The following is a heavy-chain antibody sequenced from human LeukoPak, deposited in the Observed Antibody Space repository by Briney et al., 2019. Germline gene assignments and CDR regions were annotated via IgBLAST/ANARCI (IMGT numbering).Heavy chain of an antibody. D-gene: IGHD3-3*01. V-gene: IGHV3-64*01. CDR1: GFTLSSYA. J-gene: IGHJ4*02. Sequence: GGSLRLSCAASGFTLSSYAMHWVRQAPGKGLEYVSAISSNGGSTYYANSVKGRFTISRDNSKNTLYLQMGSLRAEDMAVFYCARSHEQWSGDFDYWGQGTLVTVSS. CDR2: ISSNGGST. CDR3: ARSHEQWSGDFDY.